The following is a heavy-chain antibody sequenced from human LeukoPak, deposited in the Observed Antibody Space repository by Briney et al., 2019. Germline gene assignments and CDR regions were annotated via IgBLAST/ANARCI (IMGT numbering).Heavy chain of an antibody. Sequence: GGSLRLSCAASGFTFSSYSMNWVRQAPGKGLEWVSSISSSSSYIYYADSVKGRFTISRDNAKNSLYLQMNSLRAEDTAVYYCARDGIAAAGRRVFDYWGQGTLVTVSS. CDR2: ISSSSSYI. CDR1: GFTFSSYS. J-gene: IGHJ4*02. V-gene: IGHV3-21*01. CDR3: ARDGIAAAGRRVFDY. D-gene: IGHD6-13*01.